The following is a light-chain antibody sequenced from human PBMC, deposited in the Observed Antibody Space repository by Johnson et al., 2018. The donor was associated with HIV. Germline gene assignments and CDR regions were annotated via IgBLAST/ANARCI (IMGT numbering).Light chain of an antibody. CDR2: DNN. V-gene: IGLV1-51*01. CDR3: GTWDSSLSAYV. J-gene: IGLJ1*01. CDR1: SSNIGRNY. Sequence: QSVLTQPPSVSAAPGQKVTISCSGSSSNIGRNYVSWYQQLPGTAPKLLIFDNNKRPSGIPDRFSASKSGTSATLGITGLPTGAEADYYCGTWDSSLSAYVFGTGTKVTVL.